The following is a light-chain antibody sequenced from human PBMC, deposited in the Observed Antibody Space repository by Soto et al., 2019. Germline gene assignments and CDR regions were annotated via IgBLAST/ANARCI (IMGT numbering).Light chain of an antibody. CDR2: DAS. Sequence: EIVLTQSPATLSLSPGERATLSCRASQSVSSSSAWYQQKPGQAPRLLIYDASSRATGIPARFSGSGSGTDFTLTISSLEPEDFAVYYCQQSSNWPPYTFGQGTKLEI. CDR3: QQSSNWPPYT. V-gene: IGKV3-11*01. J-gene: IGKJ2*01. CDR1: QSVSSS.